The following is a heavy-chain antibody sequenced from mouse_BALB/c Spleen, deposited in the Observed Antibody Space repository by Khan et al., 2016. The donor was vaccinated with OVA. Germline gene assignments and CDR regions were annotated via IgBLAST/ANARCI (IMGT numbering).Heavy chain of an antibody. Sequence: QMQLVESGAELVRPGVSVKISCKGSGYTFTDYAMHWVKQSPAKSLEWIGVISTYYGDADYNQKFKGKATMTVDTSSSTAYMELARLTSEDTAIYYCARGRGNARFAYWGQGTLVTVSA. CDR2: ISTYYGDA. V-gene: IGHV1S137*01. CDR3: ARGRGNARFAY. J-gene: IGHJ3*01. D-gene: IGHD2-1*01. CDR1: GYTFTDYA.